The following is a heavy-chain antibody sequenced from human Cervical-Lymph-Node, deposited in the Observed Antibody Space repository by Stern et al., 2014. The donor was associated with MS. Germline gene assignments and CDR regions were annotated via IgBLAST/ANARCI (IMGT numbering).Heavy chain of an antibody. J-gene: IGHJ6*02. V-gene: IGHV3-30*18. CDR1: GFTFSSYG. D-gene: IGHD3-22*01. CDR2: ISYDGSNK. CDR3: AKVMAVITTFEYYYYGMDV. Sequence: VQLVESGGDVVKPGRSLRLSCAASGFTFSSYGMHWVRQDPGKGLEWVADISYDGSNKYYADSVKGRFTISRDNSKNTLYLQMNSLRAEDTAVYYCAKVMAVITTFEYYYYGMDVWGQGTTVTVSS.